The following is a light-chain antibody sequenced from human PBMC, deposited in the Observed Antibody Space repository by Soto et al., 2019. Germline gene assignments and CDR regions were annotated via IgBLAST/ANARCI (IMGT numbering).Light chain of an antibody. J-gene: IGKJ1*01. CDR1: LSVSSN. Sequence: EIVMTQSPATLCVSPGGRGPLSRRASLSVSSNLACSQQKPGQAPRLLIYGASSRATGIPDSFSGSGSGTDFTLTISRLEPEDCAVYYCQQYGSSPRTFGQGTKVDIK. CDR3: QQYGSSPRT. V-gene: IGKV3-20*01. CDR2: GAS.